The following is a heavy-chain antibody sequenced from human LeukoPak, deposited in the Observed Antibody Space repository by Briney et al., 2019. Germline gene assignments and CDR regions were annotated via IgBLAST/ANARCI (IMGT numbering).Heavy chain of an antibody. CDR1: GGTFSSYA. D-gene: IGHD5-18*01. J-gene: IGHJ4*02. Sequence: SVKVSCKASGGTFSSYAISWVRQAPGQGLEWMGGIIPIFGTANYAQKFQGRVTITADKSTSTAYMELSSLRSEDTAVYYCARDQDTTMVFGADFWGQGTLITVSS. CDR3: ARDQDTTMVFGADF. V-gene: IGHV1-69*06. CDR2: IIPIFGTA.